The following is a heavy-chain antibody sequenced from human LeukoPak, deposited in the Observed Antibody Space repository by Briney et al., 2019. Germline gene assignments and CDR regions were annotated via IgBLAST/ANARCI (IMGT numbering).Heavy chain of an antibody. J-gene: IGHJ5*02. CDR2: IQQDGGET. D-gene: IGHD3-10*01. CDR3: ARGVRWFDP. Sequence: GGSLRLSCAAPGFTFRSHWMTWVRQVPGKGLEWVANIQQDGGETYYVDSVTGRFTISRDNAKNSLYLQMSSLKVEDTAVYYCARGVRWFDPWGQGTLVTVSS. CDR1: GFTFRSHW. V-gene: IGHV3-7*01.